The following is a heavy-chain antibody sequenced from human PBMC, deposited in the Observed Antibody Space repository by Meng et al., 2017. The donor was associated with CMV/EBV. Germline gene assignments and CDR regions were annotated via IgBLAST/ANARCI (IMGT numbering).Heavy chain of an antibody. Sequence: QDSGHGLVKPSEPLSLTWTVSGGSISRSSYYWGWIRQPPGKGLEWIGSIYYSGSTYYNPSLKSRVTISVDTSKNQFSLKLSSVTAADTAVYYCARDSAVAGVVDYWGQGTLVTVSS. V-gene: IGHV4-39*07. D-gene: IGHD6-19*01. J-gene: IGHJ4*02. CDR1: GGSISRSSYY. CDR2: IYYSGST. CDR3: ARDSAVAGVVDY.